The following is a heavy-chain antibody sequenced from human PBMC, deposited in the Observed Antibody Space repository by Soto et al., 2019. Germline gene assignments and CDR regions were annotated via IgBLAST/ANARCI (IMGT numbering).Heavy chain of an antibody. V-gene: IGHV3-7*05. D-gene: IGHD3-16*01. CDR3: ARWTLSANNWCDP. CDR2: IRQDGGQI. Sequence: EVQLVESGGGLVLPGGSLRLSCAASGFTFSSYWMTWVRQAPGKGLEWVANIRQDGGQIDYVDSVKGRFTISRDNAKNSLYLQMNRLRAEDTAVYYCARWTLSANNWCDPWGQGTLVTVSS. J-gene: IGHJ5*02. CDR1: GFTFSSYW.